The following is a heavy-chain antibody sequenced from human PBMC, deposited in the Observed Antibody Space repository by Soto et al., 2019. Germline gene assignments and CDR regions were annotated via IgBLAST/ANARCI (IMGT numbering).Heavy chain of an antibody. V-gene: IGHV4-34*01. CDR1: GGSFSGYY. D-gene: IGHD6-13*01. Sequence: SETLSLTCAVYGGSFSGYYWSWIRQPPGKGLEWIGEINHSGSTNYNPSLKSRVTISVDTSKNQFSLKLSSVTAADTAVYYCGRGRIAAAGRYFDYWGQRTLVTVSS. J-gene: IGHJ4*02. CDR2: INHSGST. CDR3: GRGRIAAAGRYFDY.